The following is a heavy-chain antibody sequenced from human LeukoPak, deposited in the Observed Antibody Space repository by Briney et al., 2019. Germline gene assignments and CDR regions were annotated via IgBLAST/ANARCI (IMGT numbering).Heavy chain of an antibody. CDR1: GFTFSSYG. CDR2: IWYDGSNK. Sequence: GGSLRLSCAASGFTFSSYGMHWVRQAPGKGLEWVAVIWYDGSNKYYADSVKGRFTISRGNSKDTLYLQMNSLRAEDTAVYYCATSSGSITMTTGAFDIWGQGTMVTVSS. J-gene: IGHJ3*02. V-gene: IGHV3-33*01. D-gene: IGHD3-22*01. CDR3: ATSSGSITMTTGAFDI.